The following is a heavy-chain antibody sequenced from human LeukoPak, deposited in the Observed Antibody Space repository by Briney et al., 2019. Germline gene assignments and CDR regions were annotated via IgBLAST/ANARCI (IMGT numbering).Heavy chain of an antibody. CDR3: ARGYYEGFDY. V-gene: IGHV1-46*01. CDR2: INPSGGST. CDR1: GYTFTGNH. J-gene: IGHJ4*02. D-gene: IGHD3-22*01. Sequence: ASVKVSCKASGYTFTGNHMHWVRQAPGQGLEWMGIINPSGGSTSYAQKFQGRVTMTRDTSTSTVYMELSSLRSEDTAVLYCARGYYEGFDYWGQGTLVTVSS.